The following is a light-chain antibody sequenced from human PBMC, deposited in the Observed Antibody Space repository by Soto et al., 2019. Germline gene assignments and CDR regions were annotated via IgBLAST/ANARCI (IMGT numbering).Light chain of an antibody. CDR3: RSYTTISTYV. J-gene: IGLJ1*01. CDR2: DVR. CDR1: ISDVGGYNY. V-gene: IGLV2-14*01. Sequence: QSALTQPASVSGSPGQSITISCTGTISDVGGYNYVSWYQQHPGKAPKLMIYDVRNRPSGVSNRFSGSKSVNTASLTISGLQAEDEADYYCRSYTTISTYVFGTGTKLTVL.